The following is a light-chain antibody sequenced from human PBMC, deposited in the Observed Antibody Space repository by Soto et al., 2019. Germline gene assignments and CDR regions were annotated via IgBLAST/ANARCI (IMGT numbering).Light chain of an antibody. V-gene: IGKV3-11*01. CDR1: QSINSD. J-gene: IGKJ3*01. Sequence: EIVMTQSPATLSVSPGETARLSCRASQSINSDVAWYQQKVGQTPRLLIHGASTRATGIAARFSGSGSGTDFTLTISSLEPEDFAVYYCQQRSNWPPFTFGPGTKVDIK. CDR2: GAS. CDR3: QQRSNWPPFT.